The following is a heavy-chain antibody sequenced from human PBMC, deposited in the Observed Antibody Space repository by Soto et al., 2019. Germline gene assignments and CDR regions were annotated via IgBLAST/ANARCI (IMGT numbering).Heavy chain of an antibody. CDR3: VRDYDSSGYNSDY. Sequence: PGGSLRLSCSASGFTCSSYWMHWFRQVPGKGLVWVSRINSEGTGTIYADSVKGRFTISRDNAKNTLYLQMNSLRAEDTAVYYCVRDYDSSGYNSDYWGQGTPVTVSS. J-gene: IGHJ4*02. V-gene: IGHV3-74*01. CDR2: INSEGTGT. D-gene: IGHD3-22*01. CDR1: GFTCSSYW.